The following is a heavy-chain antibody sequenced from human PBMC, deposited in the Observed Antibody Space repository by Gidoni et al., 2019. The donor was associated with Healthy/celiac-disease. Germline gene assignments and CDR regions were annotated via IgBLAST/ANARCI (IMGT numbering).Heavy chain of an antibody. CDR2: IIPIFGTA. CDR3: ASLQGNYYYDSSGYTLNAFDI. D-gene: IGHD3-22*01. J-gene: IGHJ3*02. CDR1: GGTFSSYA. V-gene: IGHV1-69*01. Sequence: QVQLVQSGAEVKKPGSSVKVSCKASGGTFSSYAIRWVRQAPGQGLEWMGGIIPIFGTANYAQKFQGRVTITADESTSTAYMELSSLRSEDTAVYYCASLQGNYYYDSSGYTLNAFDIWGQGTMVTVSS.